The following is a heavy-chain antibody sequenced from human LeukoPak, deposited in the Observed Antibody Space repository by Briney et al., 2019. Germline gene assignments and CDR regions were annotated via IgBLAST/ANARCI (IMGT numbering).Heavy chain of an antibody. CDR2: INHSGST. V-gene: IGHV4-34*01. D-gene: IGHD5-18*01. Sequence: PSETLSLTCAVYGGSFSGYYWSWIRQPPGKGLEWIGEINHSGSTNYNPSLKSRVTISVDTSKNQFSLKLSSVTAADTAVYYCARDVFGYSYGYPGAFDIWGQGTMVTVSS. J-gene: IGHJ3*02. CDR3: ARDVFGYSYGYPGAFDI. CDR1: GGSFSGYY.